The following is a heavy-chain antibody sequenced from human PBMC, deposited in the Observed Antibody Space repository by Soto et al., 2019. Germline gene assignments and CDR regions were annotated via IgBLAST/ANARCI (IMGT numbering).Heavy chain of an antibody. CDR1: GGSISSSSYY. V-gene: IGHV4-39*01. CDR3: AGGDYYHSSGYYFYYYTMDV. Sequence: PSETLSLTCTVSGGSISSSSYYWVWIRQPPGKGLEWIGNVYYGGSTYYNPSLKSRVTISVETSKSQFPLKLSSVTAADTAVYYCAGGDYYHSSGYYFYYYTMDVWGQGTTVTVSS. CDR2: VYYGGST. J-gene: IGHJ6*02. D-gene: IGHD3-22*01.